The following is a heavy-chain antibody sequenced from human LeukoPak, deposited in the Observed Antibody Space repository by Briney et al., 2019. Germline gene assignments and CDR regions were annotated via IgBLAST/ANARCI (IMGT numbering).Heavy chain of an antibody. V-gene: IGHV1-46*01. CDR1: GYTFTSYY. CDR3: ARATYYYDSSGYYLPDAFDI. D-gene: IGHD3-22*01. Sequence: ASVKVSCKASGYTFTSYYMHWVRQAPGQGLEWMGTINPSGGSTSYAQKFQGRVTMTRDMSTSTVYMELSSLRSEDTAVYYCARATYYYDSSGYYLPDAFDIWGQGTMVTVSS. J-gene: IGHJ3*02. CDR2: INPSGGST.